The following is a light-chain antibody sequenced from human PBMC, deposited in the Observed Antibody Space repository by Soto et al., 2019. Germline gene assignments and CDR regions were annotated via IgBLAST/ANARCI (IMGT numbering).Light chain of an antibody. V-gene: IGKV3-15*01. CDR3: QKYNNWRTWT. Sequence: TLSVSPGERATLSCRASQSVSSNLAWYQQKPGQAPRLLIYGASTRATGIPARFSGSGSGTEFTLTISSLQSEDFAVYYCQKYNNWRTWTFVQGSQVDIK. CDR1: QSVSSN. J-gene: IGKJ1*01. CDR2: GAS.